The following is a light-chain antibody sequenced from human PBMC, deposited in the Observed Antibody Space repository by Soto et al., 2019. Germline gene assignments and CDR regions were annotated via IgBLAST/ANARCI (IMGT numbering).Light chain of an antibody. CDR1: SSDVGGYNY. Sequence: QSALTQPAPVSGSTGQSITISCTGTSSDVGGYNYVSWYQQHPGKAPKLMIYDVSNRPSGVSNRFSGSKSGNTASLTISELQAEDEADYYCSSYTSSSTYVFGTGTKVTVL. J-gene: IGLJ1*01. CDR2: DVS. CDR3: SSYTSSSTYV. V-gene: IGLV2-14*01.